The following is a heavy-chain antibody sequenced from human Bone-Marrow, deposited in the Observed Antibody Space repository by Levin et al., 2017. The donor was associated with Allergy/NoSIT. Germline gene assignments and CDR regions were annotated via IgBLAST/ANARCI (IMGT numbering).Heavy chain of an antibody. CDR1: GFTFGVYA. Sequence: PGGSLRLSCATSGFTFGVYAMSWFRQAPGKGLEWIGFITSKVYGGTTEYAASVKGRFTISRDDSKNIAYLQMNSLKTEDTALYYCSRLAPNGKGLPFDYWGQGTLVTVSS. D-gene: IGHD2-21*01. J-gene: IGHJ4*02. CDR2: ITSKVYGGTT. CDR3: SRLAPNGKGLPFDY. V-gene: IGHV3-49*03.